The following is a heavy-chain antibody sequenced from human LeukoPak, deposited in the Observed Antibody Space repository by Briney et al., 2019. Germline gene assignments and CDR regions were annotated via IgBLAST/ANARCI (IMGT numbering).Heavy chain of an antibody. CDR1: GGSISSSSYS. Sequence: SETLSLTCTVSGGSISSSSYSWGWIRQPPGKGLEWIGSIYYSGSTYYNPSLKSRVTISVDTSKNQFSLKLSSVTAADTAVYYCARRVDCSSTSCYRTPYFDYWGQGTLVTVSS. CDR2: IYYSGST. CDR3: ARRVDCSSTSCYRTPYFDY. V-gene: IGHV4-39*01. J-gene: IGHJ4*02. D-gene: IGHD2-2*01.